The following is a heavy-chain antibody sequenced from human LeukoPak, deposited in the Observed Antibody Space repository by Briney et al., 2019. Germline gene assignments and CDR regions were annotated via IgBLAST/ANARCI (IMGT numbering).Heavy chain of an antibody. J-gene: IGHJ3*01. V-gene: IGHV1-69*01. CDR3: VRPDRIFGVPAAFDA. CDR2: IIPKYSAS. CDR1: GGSFSDYP. Sequence: SSVKVSCKASGGSFSDYPINWVRQAPGQGLEWLGGIIPKYSASNYAQAFQGRVTITADESTNTVYVEMSGLRPDDTAVYYCVRPDRIFGVPAAFDAWGQGTLVAVSS. D-gene: IGHD3-3*02.